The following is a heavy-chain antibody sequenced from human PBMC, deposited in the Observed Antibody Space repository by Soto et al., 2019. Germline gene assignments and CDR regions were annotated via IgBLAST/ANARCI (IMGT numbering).Heavy chain of an antibody. CDR1: GQSFSGHS. V-gene: IGHV4-34*01. CDR2: IDESGST. D-gene: IGHD1-1*01. J-gene: IGHJ4*02. Sequence: QVQPQQWGAGLVKPSETLSLSCAVYGQSFSGHSSAWIRQPPGKGLEWIGEIDESGSTYYNPSLKTRVTISTTTSKNQYSLKLSSVSAANTAAYFCARGSGIVELPGELEDVKYDYWGQGTLVNVSS. CDR3: ARGSGIVELPGELEDVKYDY.